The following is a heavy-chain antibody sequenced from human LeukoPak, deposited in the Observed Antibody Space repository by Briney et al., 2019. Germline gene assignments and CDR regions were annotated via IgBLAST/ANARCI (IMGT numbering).Heavy chain of an antibody. CDR1: VYTFTSYG. CDR2: ISAYNGNT. J-gene: IGHJ4*02. D-gene: IGHD5-24*01. CDR3: ARPQEEDGYNYNWAFDY. V-gene: IGHV1-18*01. Sequence: ASVKVSCKASVYTFTSYGISWVRQAPGQRLEWMGWISAYNGNTNYAQKDQGRVTMTTNTSTSTAYMELRSLRSDDTAVYYCARPQEEDGYNYNWAFDYWGQGTLVTVSS.